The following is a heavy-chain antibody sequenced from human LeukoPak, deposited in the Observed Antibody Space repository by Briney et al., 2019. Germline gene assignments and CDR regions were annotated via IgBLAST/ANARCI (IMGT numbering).Heavy chain of an antibody. V-gene: IGHV1-3*01. J-gene: IGHJ4*02. CDR1: GYTFTSYA. CDR3: ARVAYSSGWYFFDY. Sequence: ASVKVSCKASGYTFTSYAMHWVRQAPGQRLEWLGWINAGNGNTKYSQKFQGRVTITRDTSASTAYMELSSLRSEDTAVYYCARVAYSSGWYFFDYWGQGTLVTVSS. CDR2: INAGNGNT. D-gene: IGHD6-19*01.